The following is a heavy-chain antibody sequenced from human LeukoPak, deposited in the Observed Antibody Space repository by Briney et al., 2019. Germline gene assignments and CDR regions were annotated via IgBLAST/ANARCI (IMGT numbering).Heavy chain of an antibody. CDR3: ARSSSSWYRDAFDI. CDR1: GGSISSGGYS. J-gene: IGHJ3*02. D-gene: IGHD6-13*01. CDR2: IYHSGST. V-gene: IGHV4-30-2*01. Sequence: SQTLSLTCAVSGGSISSGGYSWSWIRQPPGKGLEWIGYIYHSGSTYYNPSLKSRVTISVDRSKNQFSLKLSSVTAADTAVYYCARSSSSWYRDAFDIWGQGTMVTVSS.